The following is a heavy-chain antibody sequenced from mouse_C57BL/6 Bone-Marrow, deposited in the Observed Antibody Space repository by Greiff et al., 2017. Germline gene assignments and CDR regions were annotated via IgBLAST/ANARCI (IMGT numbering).Heavy chain of an antibody. CDR2: IHPNSGST. CDR1: GYTFTSYW. D-gene: IGHD1-2*01. J-gene: IGHJ3*01. CDR3: ATTASRAWFAY. Sequence: QVQLQQPGAELVKPGASVKLSCKASGYTFTSYWMHWVKQRPGQGLEWIGMIHPNSGSTNYNEKFKSKATLTVDKSSSTAYMQLSSLTSEDSAVYYCATTASRAWFAYWGQGTLVTVSA. V-gene: IGHV1-64*01.